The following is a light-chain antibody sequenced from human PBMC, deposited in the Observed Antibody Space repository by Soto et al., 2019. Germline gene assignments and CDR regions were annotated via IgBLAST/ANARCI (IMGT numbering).Light chain of an antibody. J-gene: IGKJ4*01. V-gene: IGKV1-9*01. CDR1: QGIRSN. CDR2: GAS. CDR3: QQLNSYPLT. Sequence: DIQLTQSPSFLSASVGDRVTITCRASQGIRSNLVWYQQKPGKAPKLLIFGASTLQSGVPSRFSGSGSGTEFTLTISSLQPEDFATYYCQQLNSYPLTFGGGTKVEIK.